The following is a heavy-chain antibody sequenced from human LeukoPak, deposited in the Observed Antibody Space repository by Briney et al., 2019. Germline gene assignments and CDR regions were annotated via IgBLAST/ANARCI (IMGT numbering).Heavy chain of an antibody. J-gene: IGHJ1*01. CDR1: GFTFSSYG. D-gene: IGHD4-17*01. V-gene: IGHV3-30*02. Sequence: GGSLRLSCAASGFTFSSYGMHWVRQAPGKGLEWVAFIRDDGGNKYYAESVKGRFTISRDNSKSTLYLQMNSLRAEDTAVYYCARDGDGDRYFQHWGQGTLVTVSS. CDR3: ARDGDGDRYFQH. CDR2: IRDDGGNK.